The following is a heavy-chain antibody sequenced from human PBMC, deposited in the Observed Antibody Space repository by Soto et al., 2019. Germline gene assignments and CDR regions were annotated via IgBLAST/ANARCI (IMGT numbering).Heavy chain of an antibody. CDR1: GFMFSDYA. J-gene: IGHJ4*02. CDR2: ISGSGAAT. D-gene: IGHD2-8*01. Sequence: GGSLRLSCAASGFMFSDYAMSWVRQAPGKGLEWVSTISGSGAATYYADSVKGRFTISRDNAKNELYLQMNSLRAEDAAVYYCAKKDEPRSRYCTTVSCGGGIDYWGQGTLVTVSS. V-gene: IGHV3-23*01. CDR3: AKKDEPRSRYCTTVSCGGGIDY.